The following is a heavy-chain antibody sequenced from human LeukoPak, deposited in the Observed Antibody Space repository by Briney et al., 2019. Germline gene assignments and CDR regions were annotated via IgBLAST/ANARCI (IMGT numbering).Heavy chain of an antibody. CDR2: IPYDGSNK. CDR1: GFTFSSYG. D-gene: IGHD3-22*01. J-gene: IGHJ4*02. Sequence: PGGSLRLSCAASGFTFSSYGMHWVRQAPGKGLEWVAVIPYDGSNKYYADSVKGRFTISRDNSKNTLFLQMNSLRAEDTAVYYCAKAMYYYDSSGFNFPGGWGQGTLVTVSS. V-gene: IGHV3-30*18. CDR3: AKAMYYYDSSGFNFPGG.